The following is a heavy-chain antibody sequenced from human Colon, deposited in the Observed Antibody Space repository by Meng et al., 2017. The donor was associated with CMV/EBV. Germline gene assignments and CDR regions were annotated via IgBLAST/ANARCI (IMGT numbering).Heavy chain of an antibody. CDR2: IYSGGPM. J-gene: IGHJ4*02. D-gene: IGHD1-20*01. Sequence: GESLKISCAGSPFNVVNTYMSWARQAPGKGLEWVALIYSGGPMHYADSVKGRFTISRDNSKNTLYLQMNSLRAEDTAVYYCAKGRQGITGTTLLSWGQGTLVTVSS. CDR1: PFNVVNTY. V-gene: IGHV3-66*02. CDR3: AKGRQGITGTTLLS.